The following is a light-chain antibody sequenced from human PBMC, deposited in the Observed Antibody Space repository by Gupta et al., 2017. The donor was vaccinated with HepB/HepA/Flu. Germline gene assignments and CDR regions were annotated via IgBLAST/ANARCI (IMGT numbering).Light chain of an antibody. CDR3: QQYNNWPPLT. Sequence: VMTQSPATLSLSPGERATLSCRASQNVYNSLAWYQQKPGQAPRLLIYGTSTRATGIPARFSGDGFGTEFTLSISSRQSEDSAFYYCQQYNNWPPLTFGGGTRVEI. V-gene: IGKV3-15*01. CDR2: GTS. J-gene: IGKJ4*01. CDR1: QNVYNS.